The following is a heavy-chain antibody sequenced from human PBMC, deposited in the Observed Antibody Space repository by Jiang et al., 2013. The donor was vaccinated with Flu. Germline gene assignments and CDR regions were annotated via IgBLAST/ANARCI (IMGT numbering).Heavy chain of an antibody. D-gene: IGHD3-10*01. V-gene: IGHV3-48*03. CDR3: ARDEDTMVRGVNDAFDI. Sequence: YISSSGSTIYYADSVKGRFTISRDNAKNSLYLQMNSLRAEDTAVYYCARDEDTMVRGVNDAFDIWGQGTMVTVSS. J-gene: IGHJ3*02. CDR2: ISSSGSTI.